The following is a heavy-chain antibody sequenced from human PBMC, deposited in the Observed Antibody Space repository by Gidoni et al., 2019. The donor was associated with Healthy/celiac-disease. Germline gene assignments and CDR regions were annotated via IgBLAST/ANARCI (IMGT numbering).Heavy chain of an antibody. CDR2: IKSKTDGGTT. J-gene: IGHJ6*02. CDR3: TTAHIAAAYYYHYGMDV. V-gene: IGHV3-15*01. D-gene: IGHD6-13*01. Sequence: SWVRQAPGKGLEWVGRIKSKTDGGTTDYAAPVKGRFTISRDDSKNTLYLQMNSLKTEDTAVYYCTTAHIAAAYYYHYGMDVWGQGTTVTVSS.